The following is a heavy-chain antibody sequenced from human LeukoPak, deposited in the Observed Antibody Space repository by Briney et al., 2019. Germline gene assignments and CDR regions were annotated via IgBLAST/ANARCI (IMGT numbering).Heavy chain of an antibody. D-gene: IGHD5/OR15-5a*01. CDR1: AYTFTNYA. CDR3: ARSKDFPFFDA. CDR2: INAGNGNT. J-gene: IGHJ4*02. Sequence: ASVKVSCKASAYTFTNYAIHWVRQAPGQRLEWMGWINAGNGNTKYSRKFQGRVSITTDTSARTAYMELRSLGSEDTAIYYCARSKDFPFFDAWGQGTLVTVSS. V-gene: IGHV1-3*01.